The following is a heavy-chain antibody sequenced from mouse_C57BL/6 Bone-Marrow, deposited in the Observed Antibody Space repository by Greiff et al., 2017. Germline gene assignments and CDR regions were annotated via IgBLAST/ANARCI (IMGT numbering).Heavy chain of an antibody. CDR2: INPNNGGT. J-gene: IGHJ2*01. D-gene: IGHD1-1*01. CDR3: AREDDGNSFGY. Sequence: VQLQQSGPELVKPGASVKISCKASGYTFTDYYMNWVKQSHGKSLEWIGDINPNNGGTSYNQKFKGKATLTIDKSSSTAYMEHRSLTSEDSAVYYCAREDDGNSFGYWGQGTTLTVSS. V-gene: IGHV1-26*01. CDR1: GYTFTDYY.